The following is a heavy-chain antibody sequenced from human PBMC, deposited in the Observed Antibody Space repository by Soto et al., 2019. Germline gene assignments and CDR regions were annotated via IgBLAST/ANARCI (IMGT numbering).Heavy chain of an antibody. CDR2: IYYSGST. Sequence: KGLEWIGYIYYSGSTYYNPSLKSRVTISVDTSKNQFSLKLSSVTAADTAVYYCARVLFFFLWCRYHRNLLSFPTLRSSDL. J-gene: IGHJ2*01. V-gene: IGHV4-31*02. D-gene: IGHD2-15*01. CDR3: ARVLFFFLWCRYHRNLLSFPTLRSSDL.